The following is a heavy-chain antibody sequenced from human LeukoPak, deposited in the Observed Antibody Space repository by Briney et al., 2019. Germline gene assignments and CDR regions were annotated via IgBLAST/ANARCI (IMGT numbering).Heavy chain of an antibody. CDR2: IWYDGSNK. Sequence: GGSLRLSCAASGFTFSSYSMNWVRQAPGKGLEWVAVIWYDGSNKYYADSVKGRFTISRDNSKNTLYLQMNSLRAEDTAVYYCARDLGGKSLFPFDYWGQGTLVTVSS. J-gene: IGHJ4*02. V-gene: IGHV3-33*08. CDR3: ARDLGGKSLFPFDY. D-gene: IGHD2-15*01. CDR1: GFTFSSYS.